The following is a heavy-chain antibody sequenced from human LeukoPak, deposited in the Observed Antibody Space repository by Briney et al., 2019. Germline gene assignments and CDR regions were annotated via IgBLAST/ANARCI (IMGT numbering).Heavy chain of an antibody. CDR2: NCWNSCSI. D-gene: IGHD7-27*01. CDR3: AKRPWGGGCGYYYYYMDV. V-gene: IGHV3-9*01. Sequence: LRLSCAASGFTFHDYDMSWLRLAPGARMEWASGNCWNSCSIGYADTVKGRFTISRDNAKNSLYLQMNSLRAEDTALYYCAKRPWGGGCGYYYYYMDVWGKGTTVTVSS. CDR1: GFTFHDYD. J-gene: IGHJ6*03.